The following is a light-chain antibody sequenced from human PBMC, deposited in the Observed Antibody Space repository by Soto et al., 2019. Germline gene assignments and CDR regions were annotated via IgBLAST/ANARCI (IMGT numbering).Light chain of an antibody. Sequence: ENVLTQSPGTLSLSPGERATLSCRASQTVSSYLTWYQQRPGQAPRLLISGASRRATGIPDRFSGSGSGTDFPLTISRLDPKVFALYYCQQYGTSPITFGQGTRLEIK. CDR1: QTVSSY. CDR3: QQYGTSPIT. V-gene: IGKV3-20*01. J-gene: IGKJ5*01. CDR2: GAS.